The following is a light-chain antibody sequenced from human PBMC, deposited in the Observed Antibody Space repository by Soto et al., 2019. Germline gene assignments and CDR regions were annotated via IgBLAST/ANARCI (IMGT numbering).Light chain of an antibody. CDR2: GAS. CDR3: QQYDNWPPFT. CDR1: QSVGSH. V-gene: IGKV3-15*01. Sequence: EIVMTQSPATLSVSPGERATLSCGASQSVGSHLAWYQQRPGQAPRLLIYGASYRATGIPARFSGSGSGTDFTLIISSLQSEDFAVYYCQQYDNWPPFTFGPGTKVDIK. J-gene: IGKJ3*01.